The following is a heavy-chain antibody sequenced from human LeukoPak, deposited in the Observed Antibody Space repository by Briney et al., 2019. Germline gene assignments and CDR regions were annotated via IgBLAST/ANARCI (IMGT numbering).Heavy chain of an antibody. CDR1: GFTFSSYE. V-gene: IGHV4-34*01. J-gene: IGHJ5*02. CDR3: ARVVKRGYSYIPRFNWFDP. D-gene: IGHD5-18*01. CDR2: INHSGST. Sequence: GSLRLSCAASGFTFSSYEMNWVRQPPGKGLEWIGEINHSGSTNYNPSLKSRVTISVDTSKNQSSLKLSSVTAADTAVYYCARVVKRGYSYIPRFNWFDPWGQGTLVTVSS.